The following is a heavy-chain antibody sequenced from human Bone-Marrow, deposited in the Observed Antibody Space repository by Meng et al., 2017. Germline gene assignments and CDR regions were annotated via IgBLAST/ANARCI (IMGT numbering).Heavy chain of an antibody. D-gene: IGHD5-24*01. CDR1: GFTFSSYS. J-gene: IGHJ4*02. CDR3: ASPGEMATILVAGGRRIDY. Sequence: GESLKIFSAASGFTFSSYSINWVRQAPGKGLEWVSSISSSSSYIYYADSVKGRFTIARDNAKNSLYLQMNRLRAEDTAVYYCASPGEMATILVAGGRRIDYWGQGTLVTVSS. V-gene: IGHV3-21*01. CDR2: ISSSSSYI.